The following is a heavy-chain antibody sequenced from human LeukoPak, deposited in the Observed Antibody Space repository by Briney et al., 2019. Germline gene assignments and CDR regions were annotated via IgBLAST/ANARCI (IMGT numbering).Heavy chain of an antibody. CDR2: IYHSGSI. CDR3: ARDRIYGSGSDHFDY. V-gene: IGHV4-38-2*02. D-gene: IGHD3-10*01. J-gene: IGHJ4*02. CDR1: GYSIRSGYY. Sequence: PSETLSLTCTVSGYSIRSGYYWGWIRQPPGNGLEWIGSIYHSGSIYHKPSLKSRVTISVDTSKNQFSLKLSSVTAADTAVYYCARDRIYGSGSDHFDYWGQGTLVTVSS.